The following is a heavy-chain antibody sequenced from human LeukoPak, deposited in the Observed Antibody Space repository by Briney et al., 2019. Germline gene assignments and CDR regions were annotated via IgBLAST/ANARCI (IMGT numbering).Heavy chain of an antibody. V-gene: IGHV4-31*01. Sequence: SQTLSLTCTVSGGSISSGGYYWSWNRQHPGKGLEWIAYIYYSGNTYYNPSLMSPVTISVDTSKNQFSLKLSSVTAADTAVYYCARVNIAVGGGNWFDPWGQGTLVTVSS. CDR2: IYYSGNT. D-gene: IGHD2-15*01. CDR3: ARVNIAVGGGNWFDP. CDR1: GGSISSGGYY. J-gene: IGHJ5*02.